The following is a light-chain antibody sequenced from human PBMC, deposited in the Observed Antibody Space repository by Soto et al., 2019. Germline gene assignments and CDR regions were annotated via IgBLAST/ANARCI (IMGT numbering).Light chain of an antibody. CDR3: HQFGSSPPAFT. CDR1: QSVSTRY. V-gene: IGKV3-20*01. Sequence: ESMLTQSPGTLSLSPGERATLSCRASQSVSTRYLAWYQQKPGQAPRLLIYGASIRATGIPDRFSGSGSGTDFTLTSSRLEPEAFAVYYCHQFGSSPPAFTFGQGTKLEI. J-gene: IGKJ2*01. CDR2: GAS.